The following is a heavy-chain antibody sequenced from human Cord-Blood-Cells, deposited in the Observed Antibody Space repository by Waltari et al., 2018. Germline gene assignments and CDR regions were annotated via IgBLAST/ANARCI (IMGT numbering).Heavy chain of an antibody. Sequence: EVQLVQSGAEVKKPGESLKISCKGSGYSFTSYWIGWVRQMPGKGLEWMGLICPGDSDTRYSPSFQGQVTISADKSISTAYLQWSSLKASDTAMYYCARRAGYSSSWYAFDIWGQGTMVTVSS. D-gene: IGHD6-13*01. V-gene: IGHV5-51*01. J-gene: IGHJ3*02. CDR1: GYSFTSYW. CDR2: ICPGDSDT. CDR3: ARRAGYSSSWYAFDI.